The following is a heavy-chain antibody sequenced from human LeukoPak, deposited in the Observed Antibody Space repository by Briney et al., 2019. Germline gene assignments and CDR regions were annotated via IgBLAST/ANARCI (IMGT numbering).Heavy chain of an antibody. J-gene: IGHJ5*02. V-gene: IGHV4-34*01. D-gene: IGHD2-2*01. CDR3: ARGRIYCGIFSCLERNWFDP. CDR2: INQSGST. CDR1: GGSFSAYY. Sequence: PSETLSLTCAVSGGSFSAYYWTWIRQSPGKGLEWIGTINQSGSTNYNPSLMSRVTISVDTSKNQFSLKLTSVTAADTAMYYCARGRIYCGIFSCLERNWFDPWGQGTLVTVSS.